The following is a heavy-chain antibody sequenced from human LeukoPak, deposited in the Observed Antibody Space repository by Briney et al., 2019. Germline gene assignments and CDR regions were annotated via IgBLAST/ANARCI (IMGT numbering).Heavy chain of an antibody. J-gene: IGHJ4*02. D-gene: IGHD1-26*01. CDR1: GFTFSSYW. CDR2: IKQDGSEK. Sequence: GGSLRLSCAASGFTFSSYWMSWVRQAPGKGLEWVANIKQDGSEKYYVDSVEGRFTISRDNAKNSLYLQMNSLRAEDTAVYYYARDMAIIVGATTFDYWGQGTLVTVSS. CDR3: ARDMAIIVGATTFDY. V-gene: IGHV3-7*01.